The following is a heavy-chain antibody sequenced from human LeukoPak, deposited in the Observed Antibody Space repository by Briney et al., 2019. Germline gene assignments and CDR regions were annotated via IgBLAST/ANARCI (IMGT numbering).Heavy chain of an antibody. Sequence: ASVKVSCKASGYTFTGYYMHWVRQAPGQGLEWMEWINPNGGGTNYAQKFQGRVTMTRDTSISTAYMELSRLRSDDTAVYYCARDHGSGSYDVWGQGTLVTVSS. D-gene: IGHD3-10*01. CDR3: ARDHGSGSYDV. V-gene: IGHV1-2*02. J-gene: IGHJ4*02. CDR1: GYTFTGYY. CDR2: INPNGGGT.